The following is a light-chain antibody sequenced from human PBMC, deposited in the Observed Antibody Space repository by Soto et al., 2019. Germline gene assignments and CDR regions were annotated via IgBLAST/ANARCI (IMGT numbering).Light chain of an antibody. J-gene: IGLJ3*02. CDR3: GTWDSSLSVVV. CDR2: DDT. V-gene: IGLV1-51*01. Sequence: QSVLTQPPSVSAAPGQKVTMSCSGRSSNIGSHFVAWYQQLPGTAPKLLIYDDTKRPYGIPGRFSGSKSGTSATLGITGLHTGDEADYYCGTWDSSLSVVVFGGGTKLTVL. CDR1: SSNIGSHF.